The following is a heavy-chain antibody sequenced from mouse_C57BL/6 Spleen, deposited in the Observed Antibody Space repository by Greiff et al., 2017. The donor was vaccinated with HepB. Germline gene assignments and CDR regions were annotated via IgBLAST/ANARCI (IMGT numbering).Heavy chain of an antibody. J-gene: IGHJ2*01. CDR2: IDPSDSYT. CDR3: ARRGAITTVVAHYFDY. D-gene: IGHD1-1*01. CDR1: GYTFTSYW. Sequence: LQQPGAELVKPGASVKLSCKASGYTFTSYWMQWVKQRPGQGLEWIGEIDPSDSYTNYNQKFKGKATLTVDTSSSTAYMQLSSLTSEDSAVYYCARRGAITTVVAHYFDYWGQGTTLTVSS. V-gene: IGHV1-50*01.